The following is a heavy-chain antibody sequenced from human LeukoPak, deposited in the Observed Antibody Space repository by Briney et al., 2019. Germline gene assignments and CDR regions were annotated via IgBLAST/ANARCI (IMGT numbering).Heavy chain of an antibody. Sequence: GSLRLSCAASGFTFSSYAMSWIRQPPGKGLEWIGEINHSGSTNYNPSLKSRVTISVDTSKNQFSLKLSSVTAADTAVYYCARKNYSYGKRNYFDYWGQGTLVTVSS. D-gene: IGHD5-18*01. V-gene: IGHV4-34*01. CDR3: ARKNYSYGKRNYFDY. J-gene: IGHJ4*02. CDR1: GFTFSSYA. CDR2: INHSGST.